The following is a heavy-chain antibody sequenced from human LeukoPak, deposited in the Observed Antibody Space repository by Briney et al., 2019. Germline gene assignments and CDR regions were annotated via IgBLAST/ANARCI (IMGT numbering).Heavy chain of an antibody. V-gene: IGHV4-59*08. Sequence: PSETLSLTCTVSGGSITNYYCSWVRQPPGEGLEWVGYIYYSGSTSYNPSLKSRVTISVDTSKNQFSLKLRSVTAADTAVYYCARHFTGPGTYTPYFGMDVWGQGTTVTVSS. CDR3: ARHFTGPGTYTPYFGMDV. CDR2: IYYSGST. D-gene: IGHD3-16*01. J-gene: IGHJ6*02. CDR1: GGSITNYY.